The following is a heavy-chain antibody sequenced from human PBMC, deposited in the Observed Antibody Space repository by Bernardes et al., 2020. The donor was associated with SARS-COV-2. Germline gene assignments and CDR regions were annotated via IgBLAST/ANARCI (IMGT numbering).Heavy chain of an antibody. CDR1: GFSLNTSAVG. CDR2: IFLDGGN. J-gene: IGHJ4*02. CDR3: ARWLSRGASWFFDF. Sequence: SGPTLVKPTQTLTLTCTFSGFSLNTSAVGVGWIRQPPGKALEWLALIFLDGGNPLRTSPRSRLTITKDTSQNHVVLTLTNMDPEDTATYYCARWLSRGASWFFDFWGQGTLVTVSS. V-gene: IGHV2-5*02. D-gene: IGHD3-9*01.